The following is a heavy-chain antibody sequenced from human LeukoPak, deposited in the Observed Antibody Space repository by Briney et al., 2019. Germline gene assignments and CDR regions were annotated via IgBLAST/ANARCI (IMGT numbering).Heavy chain of an antibody. V-gene: IGHV3-64*01. Sequence: GGSLRLSCAASGFTFSIYSMHWARQAPGRGLEYVAAITTNGNGAYYLNSVKGRFTISRDNSKNTVSLQLDNLRPDDTAVYYCVTDSSGGKDDYWGQGTLVTVSS. D-gene: IGHD6-25*01. J-gene: IGHJ4*02. CDR1: GFTFSIYS. CDR3: VTDSSGGKDDY. CDR2: ITTNGNGA.